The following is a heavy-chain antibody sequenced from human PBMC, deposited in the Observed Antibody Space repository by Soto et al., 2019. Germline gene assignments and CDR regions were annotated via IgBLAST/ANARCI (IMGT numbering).Heavy chain of an antibody. CDR1: GFTFSSYA. CDR2: ISYDGSNK. CDR3: ARHTPYYYDSSGYYY. V-gene: IGHV3-30-3*01. Sequence: QVQLVESGGGVVQPGRSRRLSCAASGFTFSSYAMHWVRQAPGKGLEWVAVISYDGSNKYYADSVKGRFTISRDNSKNTLYLQMNSLRAEDTAVYYCARHTPYYYDSSGYYYWGQGTLVTVSS. D-gene: IGHD3-22*01. J-gene: IGHJ4*02.